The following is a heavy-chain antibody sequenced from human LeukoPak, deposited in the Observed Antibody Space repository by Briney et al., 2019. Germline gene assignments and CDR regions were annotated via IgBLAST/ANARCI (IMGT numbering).Heavy chain of an antibody. V-gene: IGHV4-31*03. CDR2: INHSGST. CDR1: GGSISSGGYY. CDR3: ARAKGVAGGYNWFDP. Sequence: SQTLSLTCTVSGGSISSGGYYWSWIRQHPGKGLEWIGEINHSGSTNYNPSLKSRVTISVDTSKTQFSLKLTSVTAADTAVYYCARAKGVAGGYNWFDPWGQGTLVTVSS. D-gene: IGHD6-13*01. J-gene: IGHJ5*02.